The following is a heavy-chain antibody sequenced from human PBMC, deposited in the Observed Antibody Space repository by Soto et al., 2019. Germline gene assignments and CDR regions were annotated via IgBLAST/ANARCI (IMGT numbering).Heavy chain of an antibody. J-gene: IGHJ4*02. CDR2: IIPIFGTA. D-gene: IGHD5-12*01. CDR3: ATDGYGGYVGYFDY. V-gene: IGHV1-69*12. Sequence: QVQLVQSGAEVKKPGSSVKVSCKASGGTFSSYAISWVRQAPGQGLEWMGGIIPIFGTANYAQKFQGRVTXXAXEXXSTAYMELSSLRSEDTAVYYCATDGYGGYVGYFDYWGQGTLVTVSS. CDR1: GGTFSSYA.